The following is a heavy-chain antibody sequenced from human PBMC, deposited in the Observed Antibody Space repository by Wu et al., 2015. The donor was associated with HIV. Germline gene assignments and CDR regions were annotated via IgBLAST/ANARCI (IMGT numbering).Heavy chain of an antibody. D-gene: IGHD6-6*01. J-gene: IGHJ2*01. CDR3: ARDGGYSSSSVWYFDL. CDR2: IRFDGTNK. Sequence: QVQLVESGGGVVQPGGSLRLSCTASAFTFSPYGFHWVRQTPGKGLEWVAFIRFDGTNKYFADSVKGRFTISRDNSKNTLHLQMNSLRAEDTALYYCARDGGYSSSSVWYFDLWGRGTLVTVSS. CDR1: AFTFSPYG. V-gene: IGHV3-30*02.